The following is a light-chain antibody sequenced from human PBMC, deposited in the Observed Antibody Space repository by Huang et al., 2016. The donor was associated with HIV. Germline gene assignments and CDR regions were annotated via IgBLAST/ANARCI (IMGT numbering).Light chain of an antibody. Sequence: EIVLTQSPAPLYLSPGERATLYCGATETVRNRFLAWFQQKPGLAPRLLSSDASVRTTGIPDRFSGSGAVTDFTITINRLEPEDFAVYYCQQYGDSSYSFGQGTKLQIK. CDR3: QQYGDSSYS. CDR1: ETVRNRF. J-gene: IGKJ2*01. CDR2: DAS. V-gene: IGKV3D-20*01.